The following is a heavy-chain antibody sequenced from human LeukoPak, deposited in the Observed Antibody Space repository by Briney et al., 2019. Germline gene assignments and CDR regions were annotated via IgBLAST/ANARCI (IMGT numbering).Heavy chain of an antibody. CDR3: VKGRCSGSSCYGGDY. CDR2: ITSNGGST. CDR1: GFTLSSYA. J-gene: IGHJ4*02. Sequence: PGGSLRLSCSASGFTLSSYAMNWVRQAPGKGLEYVSAITSNGGSTYYADSVKGRFTISRDNSKNTLYLQMSSLRAEDTAVYYCVKGRCSGSSCYGGDYRGQGTLVTVSS. V-gene: IGHV3-64D*06. D-gene: IGHD2-2*01.